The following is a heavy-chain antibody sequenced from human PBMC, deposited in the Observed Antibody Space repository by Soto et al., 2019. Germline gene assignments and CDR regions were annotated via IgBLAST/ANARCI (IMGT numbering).Heavy chain of an antibody. CDR1: GYTFTSYD. Sequence: ASVKVSCKASGYTFTSYDINWVRQATGQGLEWMGWMNPNSGYTAYAQKFQGRVTMTRNTSTSTAYMDLSSLRSDDTAVYYCAIFSSQPQLYDIDYWGQGTLVTVSS. D-gene: IGHD3-9*01. CDR2: MNPNSGYT. V-gene: IGHV1-8*01. J-gene: IGHJ4*02. CDR3: AIFSSQPQLYDIDY.